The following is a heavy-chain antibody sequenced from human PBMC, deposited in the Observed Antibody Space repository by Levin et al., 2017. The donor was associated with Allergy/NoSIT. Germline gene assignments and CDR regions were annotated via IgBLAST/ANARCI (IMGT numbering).Heavy chain of an antibody. Sequence: ASVKVSCKASGYTFTSYGISWVRQAPGQGLEWMGWISAYNGNTNYAQKLQGRVTMTTDTSTSTAYMELRSLRSDDTAVYYCARDPRDIVLMVYATQYGMDVWGQGTTVTVSS. J-gene: IGHJ6*02. CDR3: ARDPRDIVLMVYATQYGMDV. D-gene: IGHD2-8*01. CDR1: GYTFTSYG. V-gene: IGHV1-18*01. CDR2: ISAYNGNT.